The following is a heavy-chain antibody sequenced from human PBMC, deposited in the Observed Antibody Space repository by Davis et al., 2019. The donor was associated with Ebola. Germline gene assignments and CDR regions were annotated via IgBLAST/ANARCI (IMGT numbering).Heavy chain of an antibody. CDR1: GFTFSTYD. CDR2: ISGSGGST. J-gene: IGHJ4*02. Sequence: GGSLRLSCAASGFTFSTYDMSWVRQAPGKGLEWVSGISGSGGSTFYADTVKGRFTISRDNSKNTLYLQMNSLRADDTAVYYCAKDQRFYYDSSGYDSWGQGTLVTVSS. V-gene: IGHV3-23*01. CDR3: AKDQRFYYDSSGYDS. D-gene: IGHD3-22*01.